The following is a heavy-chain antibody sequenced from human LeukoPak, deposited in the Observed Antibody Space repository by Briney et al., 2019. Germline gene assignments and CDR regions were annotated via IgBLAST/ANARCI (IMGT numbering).Heavy chain of an antibody. CDR2: ISGSGGST. J-gene: IGHJ6*03. D-gene: IGHD1-26*01. CDR1: GFTFSSYA. V-gene: IGHV3-23*01. CDR3: AKDLVGLYYMDV. Sequence: GGSLRLSCAGSGFTFSSYAMSWVRHAPGKGLEWVSAISGSGGSTYYADSVKGRFTISRDNSKNTLYLQMNSLRAEDTAVYYCAKDLVGLYYMDVWGKGTMVTISS.